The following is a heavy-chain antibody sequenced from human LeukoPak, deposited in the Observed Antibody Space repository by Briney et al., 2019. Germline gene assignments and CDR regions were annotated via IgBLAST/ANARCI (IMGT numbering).Heavy chain of an antibody. CDR3: ARAELGYGMDV. Sequence: GGSLRLSCAASGFTFDDYAMHWVRQAPGKGLEWVSGISWNSGSIGYADSVKGRFTISRDNSKNTLYLQMNSLRAEDTAVYYCARAELGYGMDVWGQGTTVTVSS. J-gene: IGHJ6*02. CDR1: GFTFDDYA. CDR2: ISWNSGSI. V-gene: IGHV3-9*01. D-gene: IGHD1-7*01.